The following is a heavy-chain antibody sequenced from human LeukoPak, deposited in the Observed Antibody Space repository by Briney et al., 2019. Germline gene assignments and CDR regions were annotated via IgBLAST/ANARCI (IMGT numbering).Heavy chain of an antibody. CDR2: TYYRSTWYS. CDR1: GDSVSSNSVT. CDR3: ARRLTQYVCFDP. J-gene: IGHJ5*02. V-gene: IGHV6-1*01. D-gene: IGHD2-2*01. Sequence: SQTLSLTCAISGDSVSSNSVTWNWIRQSPSRGLEWLGRTYYRSTWYSDYAVSVRGRITVNPDTSKNQFSLHLNSVTPEDTAVYYCARRLTQYVCFDPWGQGILVTVSS.